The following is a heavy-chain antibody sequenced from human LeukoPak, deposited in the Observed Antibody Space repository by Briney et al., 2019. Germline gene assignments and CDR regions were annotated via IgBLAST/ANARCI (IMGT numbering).Heavy chain of an antibody. CDR2: INHSGST. Sequence: KSSETLSLTCTVSGGSINSGDYYWSWIRQPPGKGLEWIGEINHSGSTNYNPSLKSRVTISVDTSKNQFSLKLSSVTAADTAVYYCARGPGYCSSTSCLDFDYWGQGTLVTVSS. J-gene: IGHJ4*02. D-gene: IGHD2-2*01. CDR3: ARGPGYCSSTSCLDFDY. V-gene: IGHV4-34*01. CDR1: GGSINSGDYY.